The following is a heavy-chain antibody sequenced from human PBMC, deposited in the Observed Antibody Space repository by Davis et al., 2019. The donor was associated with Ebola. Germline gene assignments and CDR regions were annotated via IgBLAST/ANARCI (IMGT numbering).Heavy chain of an antibody. CDR2: IRSKANSYAT. CDR3: TRPYDGAISDV. V-gene: IGHV3-73*01. J-gene: IGHJ6*04. CDR1: GFTFSGSA. D-gene: IGHD3-22*01. Sequence: GESLKISCAASGFTFSGSAMHWVRQASGKGLEWVGRIRSKANSYATAYAASVKGRFTISRDDSKNTAYLQMNSLKTEDTAVYYCTRPYDGAISDVWGKGTTVTVSS.